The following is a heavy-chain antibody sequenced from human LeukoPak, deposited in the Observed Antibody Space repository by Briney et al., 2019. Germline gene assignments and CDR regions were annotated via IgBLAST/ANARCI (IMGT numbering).Heavy chain of an antibody. CDR3: ARDLAYCSGGSCYSDY. J-gene: IGHJ4*02. Sequence: ASVKVSCKASGYTFTSYGISWVRQAPGQGLEWMGWISNDNGITNYAPQFQGRVTLDTETYTSTAYMELRNLRSDDTAVYYCARDLAYCSGGSCYSDYWGQGTLVTVSS. CDR2: ISNDNGIT. CDR1: GYTFTSYG. D-gene: IGHD2-15*01. V-gene: IGHV1-18*01.